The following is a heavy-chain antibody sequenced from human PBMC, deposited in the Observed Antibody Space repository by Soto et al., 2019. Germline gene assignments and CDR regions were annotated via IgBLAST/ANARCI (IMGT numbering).Heavy chain of an antibody. CDR3: AKDGFGGAIDY. D-gene: IGHD3-3*01. CDR2: ISGSGTNI. J-gene: IGHJ4*02. V-gene: IGHV3-23*01. CDR1: GFTFSSYA. Sequence: EVQLLESGGGFAQPGGSLRLSCAASGFTFSSYAMQWVRQAPGRGLEWVSTISGSGTNIYYADSVQGRFTISRDNSQNTLFLQMTSLRVDDAATYYCAKDGFGGAIDYWGQGTHVTVSS.